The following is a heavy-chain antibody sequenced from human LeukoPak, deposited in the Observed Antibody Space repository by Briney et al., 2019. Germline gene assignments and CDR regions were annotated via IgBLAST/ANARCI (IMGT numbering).Heavy chain of an antibody. J-gene: IGHJ3*02. D-gene: IGHD1-26*01. CDR3: ARTVGALYDAFNI. CDR1: GGSISTYY. Sequence: SETLSLTCTVSGGSISTYYWSWIRQPPGKGLEWIGYIYYSGSTNYNPSLKSRVTISVDTSRNQFSLKLSSVTAADTAVYYCARTVGALYDAFNIWGQGTMVTVSS. V-gene: IGHV4-59*08. CDR2: IYYSGST.